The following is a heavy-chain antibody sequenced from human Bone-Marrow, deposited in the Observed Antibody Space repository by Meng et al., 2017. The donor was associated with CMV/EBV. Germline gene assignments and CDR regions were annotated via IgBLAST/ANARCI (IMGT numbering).Heavy chain of an antibody. CDR2: IYHSGST. V-gene: IGHV4-59*01. D-gene: IGHD3-3*01. Sequence: GSLRLSWAVSGGSINSYYWTWIRQPPGKGLEWIGYIYHSGSTNYNPSLKSRVTISVDTSKNQFSLKLNSVTAADTAVYDCARDKVGGFLEWLPSPDYYYYGLDVWGQGTTVTVSS. J-gene: IGHJ6*02. CDR1: GGSINSYY. CDR3: ARDKVGGFLEWLPSPDYYYYGLDV.